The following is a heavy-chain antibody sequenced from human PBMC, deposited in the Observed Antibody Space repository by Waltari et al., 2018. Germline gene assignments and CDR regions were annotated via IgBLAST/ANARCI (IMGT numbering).Heavy chain of an antibody. D-gene: IGHD3-16*01. CDR2: INGDGYGI. J-gene: IGHJ4*02. Sequence: EVQLVEAGGDLVKRGGALRLSCEASGVTFSDYWMHWVRQSPGKGPVWVSRINGDGYGITYSDSVKGRFTISRDNTKNTLYLQMNSLRVEDTAVYYCANSYDHDGVFQFWGQGAQVTVSS. CDR3: ANSYDHDGVFQF. CDR1: GVTFSDYW. V-gene: IGHV3-74*01.